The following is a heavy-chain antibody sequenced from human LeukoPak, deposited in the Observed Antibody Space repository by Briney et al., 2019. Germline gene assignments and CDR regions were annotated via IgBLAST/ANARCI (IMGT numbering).Heavy chain of an antibody. CDR1: GGSISSYY. D-gene: IGHD3-10*01. CDR3: ARVLRPMASQYYFDY. Sequence: KPSETLSLTCTVSGGSISSYYWSWIRQPPGKGLEWIGYIYYSGTTSYNPSLKTRVTISIDTSKNQFSLKLSSVTAADTAVYYCARVLRPMASQYYFDYWGQGTLVTVSS. J-gene: IGHJ4*02. V-gene: IGHV4-59*01. CDR2: IYYSGTT.